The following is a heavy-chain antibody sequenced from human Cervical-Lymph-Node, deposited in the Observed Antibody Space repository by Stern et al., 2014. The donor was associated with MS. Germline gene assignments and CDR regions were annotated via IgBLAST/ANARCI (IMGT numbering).Heavy chain of an antibody. Sequence: EVQLVASGGGLVKPGGPLRLSCAASGFTFSSYSMNWVRQAPGKGMEWVSSISSSSRYISYADSVKGRFTISRDNAKNSLYLQMNSLRAEDTAVYYCARDDHYYDSSGYVWGQGTLVTVSS. V-gene: IGHV3-21*01. D-gene: IGHD3-22*01. CDR1: GFTFSSYS. J-gene: IGHJ4*02. CDR2: ISSSSRYI. CDR3: ARDDHYYDSSGYV.